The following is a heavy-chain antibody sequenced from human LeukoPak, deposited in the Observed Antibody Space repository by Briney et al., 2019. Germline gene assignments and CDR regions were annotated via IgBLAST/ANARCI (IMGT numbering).Heavy chain of an antibody. CDR2: IIPILGIA. D-gene: IGHD2-15*01. CDR1: GGTFSSYA. Sequence: ASVKVSCKASGGTFSSYAISWVRQAPGQGLEWMGRIIPILGIANYAQKFQGRVTITADKSTSTAYMELSSLRSEDTAVYYCARERYCSGGSCRPALYFDYWGQGTLVTVSS. J-gene: IGHJ4*02. V-gene: IGHV1-69*04. CDR3: ARERYCSGGSCRPALYFDY.